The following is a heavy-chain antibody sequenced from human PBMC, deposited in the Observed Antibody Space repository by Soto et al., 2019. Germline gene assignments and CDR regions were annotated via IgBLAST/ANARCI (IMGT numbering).Heavy chain of an antibody. CDR3: AQSGYSYGLNYYYGMDV. V-gene: IGHV4-59*01. CDR2: IYYSGST. J-gene: IGHJ6*02. Sequence: LVTLSLTCTVFGGTISSYDWSWIRQTPGKGLEWIGYIYYSGSTNYNPSLKSRVTISVDTSKNQFSLKLSSVTAADTAVYYCAQSGYSYGLNYYYGMDVWGQGTTVTVSS. D-gene: IGHD5-18*01. CDR1: GGTISSYD.